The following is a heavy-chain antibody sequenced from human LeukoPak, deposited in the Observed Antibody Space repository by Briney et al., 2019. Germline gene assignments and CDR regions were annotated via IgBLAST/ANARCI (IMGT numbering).Heavy chain of an antibody. CDR2: INPNSGGT. D-gene: IGHD5-24*01. V-gene: IGHV1-2*02. CDR1: GYSFADYY. CDR3: VSRGSRWLQFSAGYYYYMDV. J-gene: IGHJ6*03. Sequence: GASVKVSCKASGYSFADYYMHWVRQAPGQGLEWMGWINPNSGGTNYAQKFQGRVTMTRDTSISTAYMELSRLRSDDTAVYYCVSRGSRWLQFSAGYYYYMDVWGKGTTVTVSS.